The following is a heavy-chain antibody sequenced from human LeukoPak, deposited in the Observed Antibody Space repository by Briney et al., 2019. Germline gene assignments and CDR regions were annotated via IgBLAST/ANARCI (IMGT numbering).Heavy chain of an antibody. D-gene: IGHD2-15*01. CDR1: GYTFTGCY. CDR2: INPNSGGT. J-gene: IGHJ4*02. CDR3: ARDQWSENGDYFDY. Sequence: GASVKVSCKASGYTFTGCYMHWVRQAPGQGLEWMGWINPNSGGTNYAQKFQGRVTMTRDTSISTAYMELSRLRSDDTAVYYCARDQWSENGDYFDYWGQGTLVTVSS. V-gene: IGHV1-2*02.